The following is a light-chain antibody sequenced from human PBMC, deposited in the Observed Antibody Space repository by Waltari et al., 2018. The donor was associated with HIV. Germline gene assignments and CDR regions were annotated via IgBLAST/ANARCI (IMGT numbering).Light chain of an antibody. Sequence: QSAPTQPASVSGSPGQSIPISCTGTTSDVGGYNHVSWYQQHPGKAPKLMIYEVSNRPSGVSNRLSGSKSGNTASLTISGLQAEDEADYYCSSYTSSSTVVFGGGTKLTVL. CDR3: SSYTSSSTVV. V-gene: IGLV2-14*01. J-gene: IGLJ3*02. CDR1: TSDVGGYNH. CDR2: EVS.